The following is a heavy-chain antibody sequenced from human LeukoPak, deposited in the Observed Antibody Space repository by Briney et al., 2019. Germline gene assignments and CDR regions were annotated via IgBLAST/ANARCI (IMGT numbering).Heavy chain of an antibody. J-gene: IGHJ3*02. CDR1: GGSISSSSYY. CDR3: ARDTTGLVAAAGTPGAFDI. D-gene: IGHD6-13*01. V-gene: IGHV4-39*07. CDR2: IYYSGST. Sequence: PSETLSLTCTVSGGSISSSSYYWGWIRQPPGKGLEWIGSIYYSGSTYYNPSLKSRVTISVDTSKNQFSLKLSSVTAADTAVYYCARDTTGLVAAAGTPGAFDIWGQGTMVTVSS.